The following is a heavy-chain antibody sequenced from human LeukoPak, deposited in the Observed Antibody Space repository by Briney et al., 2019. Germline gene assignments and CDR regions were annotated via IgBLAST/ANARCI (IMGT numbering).Heavy chain of an antibody. D-gene: IGHD6-19*01. CDR2: ISGSGGSS. J-gene: IGHJ6*02. V-gene: IGHV3-23*01. Sequence: PGGSLRLSCAASGFTFSSFAMSWVRQAPGKGLEWVSAISGSGGSSYYADSVKGRFTISRDNSKNTLNLQMDSLRADDTAVYFCAKDEGQSSGWYLGMDVWGQGTTVTVSS. CDR1: GFTFSSFA. CDR3: AKDEGQSSGWYLGMDV.